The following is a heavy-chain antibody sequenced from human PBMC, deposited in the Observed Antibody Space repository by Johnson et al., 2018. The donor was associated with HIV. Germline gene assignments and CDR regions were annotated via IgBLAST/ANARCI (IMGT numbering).Heavy chain of an antibody. D-gene: IGHD4-23*01. CDR2: ISWNGGST. J-gene: IGHJ3*02. CDR1: GFTFDDYA. Sequence: VQLLESGGGLVQPGMSLRLSCAASGFTFDDYAMHWVRQAPGKGLEWVSGISWNGGSTGYADSVKGRFTISRDNSKNTLYLQMNSLRAEDTAVYYCAKDSNYGGNSDAFDMWCQGTMVTVSS. V-gene: IGHV3-9*01. CDR3: AKDSNYGGNSDAFDM.